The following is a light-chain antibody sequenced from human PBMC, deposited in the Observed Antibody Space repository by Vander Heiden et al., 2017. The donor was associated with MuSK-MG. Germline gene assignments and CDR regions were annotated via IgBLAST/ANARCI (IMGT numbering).Light chain of an antibody. V-gene: IGLV2-14*03. CDR3: SSYTRSDTLV. CDR1: SSDVGGYNY. CDR2: DVT. Sequence: QSALTQPASVSGSPGQSITISCTGTSSDVGGYNYVSWYQQHPGKAPKLMIYDVTNRPSGVSNRFSGSKSDNTASLIISGLQAEDEADYYCSSYTRSDTLVFGGGTKLTVL. J-gene: IGLJ2*01.